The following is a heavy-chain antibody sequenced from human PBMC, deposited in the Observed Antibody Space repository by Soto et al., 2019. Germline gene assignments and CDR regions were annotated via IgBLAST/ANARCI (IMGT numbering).Heavy chain of an antibody. V-gene: IGHV3-48*02. CDR1: GFTFSSYS. CDR3: GRPPAPRIAAAGTVDY. CDR2: ISSSSSTI. Sequence: GGSLRLSCAASGFTFSSYSMNWVRQAPGKGLEWVSYISSSSSTIYYADSVKGRFTISRDNAKKSLYLQMNRLRDEDTAVYSCGRPPAPRIAAAGTVDYWGQGTLVTVSS. J-gene: IGHJ4*02. D-gene: IGHD6-13*01.